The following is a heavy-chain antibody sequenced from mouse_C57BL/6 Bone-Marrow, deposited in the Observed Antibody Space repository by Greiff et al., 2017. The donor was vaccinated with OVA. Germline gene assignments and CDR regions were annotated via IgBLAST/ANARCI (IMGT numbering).Heavy chain of an antibody. D-gene: IGHD2-1*01. CDR2: ISDGGSYT. Sequence: EVQGVESGGGLVKPGGSLKLSCAASGFTFSSYAMSWVRQTPEKRLEWVATISDGGSYTYYPDNVKGRFTISRDNAKNNLYLQMSHLKSEDTAMYYCARAPIYYGNSYFDYWGQGTTLTVSS. CDR1: GFTFSSYA. J-gene: IGHJ2*01. CDR3: ARAPIYYGNSYFDY. V-gene: IGHV5-4*01.